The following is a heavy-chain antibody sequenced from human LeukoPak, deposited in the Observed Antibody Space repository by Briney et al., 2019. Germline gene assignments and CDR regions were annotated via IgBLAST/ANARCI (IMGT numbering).Heavy chain of an antibody. Sequence: GGSLTLSCAASGFTFSSFGMHWVRQAPGKGLEWVAVIWYDASDRYYADSVKGRFTISRDNSKNTLFLQMNSLRDDDTAVYYCVRGVGLYDSSGYFDYWGQGTLVTVSS. V-gene: IGHV3-33*01. CDR3: VRGVGLYDSSGYFDY. CDR2: IWYDASDR. D-gene: IGHD3-22*01. CDR1: GFTFSSFG. J-gene: IGHJ4*02.